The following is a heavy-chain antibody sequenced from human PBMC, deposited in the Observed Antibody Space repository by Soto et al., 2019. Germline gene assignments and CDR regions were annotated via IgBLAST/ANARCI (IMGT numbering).Heavy chain of an antibody. D-gene: IGHD6-13*01. J-gene: IGHJ6*02. Sequence: GGSLRLSCAASGFTFSTYPMSWVRQAPGKGLEWVSGISGSGISTYYTDSVKGRFTISRDNSKNTLYLQMNSLRAEDTAVYYCAKGFDSSSWYYGMDVWGQGTTVTVSS. V-gene: IGHV3-23*01. CDR2: ISGSGIST. CDR3: AKGFDSSSWYYGMDV. CDR1: GFTFSTYP.